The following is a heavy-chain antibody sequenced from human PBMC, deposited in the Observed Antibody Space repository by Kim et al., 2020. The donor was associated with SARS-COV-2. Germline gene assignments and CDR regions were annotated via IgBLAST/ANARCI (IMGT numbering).Heavy chain of an antibody. Sequence: GGSLRLSCAASGFTFSSYWMSWVRQAPGKGLEWVANIKQDGSEKYYVDSVKGRFTISRDNAKNSLYLQMNSLRAEDTAVYYCARCVVGSGWFTYYYDSSGCIFDYWGQGTLVTVSS. J-gene: IGHJ4*02. CDR2: IKQDGSEK. CDR3: ARCVVGSGWFTYYYDSSGCIFDY. D-gene: IGHD3-22*01. V-gene: IGHV3-7*03. CDR1: GFTFSSYW.